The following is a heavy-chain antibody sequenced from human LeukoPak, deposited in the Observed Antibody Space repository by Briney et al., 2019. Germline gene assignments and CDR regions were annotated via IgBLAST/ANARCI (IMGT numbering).Heavy chain of an antibody. D-gene: IGHD6-13*01. CDR1: GFTFSSYA. Sequence: GGSLRLSCAASGFTFSSYAMSWVRQAPGKGLEWVSAISGSGGSTYYADSVKGRFTISRDNSKNTLYLQMSSLKTEDTAVYYCTRVSSSSWYRTDYWGQGTLVTVSS. J-gene: IGHJ4*02. V-gene: IGHV3-23*01. CDR3: TRVSSSSWYRTDY. CDR2: ISGSGGST.